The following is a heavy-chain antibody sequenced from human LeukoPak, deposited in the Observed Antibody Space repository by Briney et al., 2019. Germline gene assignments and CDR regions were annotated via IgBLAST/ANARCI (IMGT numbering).Heavy chain of an antibody. V-gene: IGHV1-8*03. CDR3: ARRVFMTKRGAFDY. Sequence: GASVKVSCKASGYTFTSHDINWVRQATGQGLEWMGWMNPNNGNAGYAQKFQGRVTITRNTSINTAYMELNSLRSEDTAVYYCARRVFMTKRGAFDYWGQGTLVTVSS. J-gene: IGHJ4*02. CDR2: MNPNNGNA. CDR1: GYTFTSHD. D-gene: IGHD3-16*01.